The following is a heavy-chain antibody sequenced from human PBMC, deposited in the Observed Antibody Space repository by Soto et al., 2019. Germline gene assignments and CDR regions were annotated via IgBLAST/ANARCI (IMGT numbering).Heavy chain of an antibody. CDR2: ISVSSTYA. V-gene: IGHV3-11*05. Sequence: GGSLRLACAASGFTFSDYYMSWIRQAPGKGLECVAYISVSSTYANYGDSVEGRFTISRDNAENSLFLQMNSLRADDTAVYYCARGVRYYSSEKPANIDYWGQGALVTVSS. D-gene: IGHD2-21*01. CDR1: GFTFSDYY. J-gene: IGHJ4*02. CDR3: ARGVRYYSSEKPANIDY.